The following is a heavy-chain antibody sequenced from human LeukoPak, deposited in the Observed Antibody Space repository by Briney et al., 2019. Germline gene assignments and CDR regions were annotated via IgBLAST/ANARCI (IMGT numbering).Heavy chain of an antibody. D-gene: IGHD6-13*01. J-gene: IGHJ6*03. CDR3: ARDLGSRYPGIAAAYYYYYMDV. Sequence: SETLSLTCTVSGGSISSYYWSWIRQPAGKGLEWIGRIYTSGSTNYNPSLKSRVTMSVDTSKNQFSLKLSSVTAADTAVYYCARDLGSRYPGIAAAYYYYYMDVWGKGTTVTVSS. CDR2: IYTSGST. V-gene: IGHV4-4*07. CDR1: GGSISSYY.